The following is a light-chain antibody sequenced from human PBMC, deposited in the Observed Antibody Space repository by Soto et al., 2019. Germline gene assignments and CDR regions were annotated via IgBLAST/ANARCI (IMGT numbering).Light chain of an antibody. V-gene: IGLV2-8*01. CDR1: SSDVGAYKY. Sequence: QSALTQPPSASGSTGQSVTISCTGTSSDVGAYKYVSWYQQYPGKAPKLMIYEVTKRHSGVPDRFSGSKSGNTASLTVSGLQAEDEADYYCTSYVGNDIWVFGGGTKLTVL. CDR2: EVT. CDR3: TSYVGNDIWV. J-gene: IGLJ3*02.